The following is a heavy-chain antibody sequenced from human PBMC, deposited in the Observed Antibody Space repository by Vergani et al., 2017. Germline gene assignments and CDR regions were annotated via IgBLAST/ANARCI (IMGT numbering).Heavy chain of an antibody. Sequence: QVQLQQWGPGLLKPSETLSLTCAVYGGSFSGYYWSWIRQPPGKGLEWIGEINHSGSTNYNPSLKSRVTISVDTSKNQFSLKLSSVTAADTAVYYCARGGQGSGGPWRYYYYYMDVWGKGP. J-gene: IGHJ6*03. CDR3: ARGGQGSGGPWRYYYYYMDV. CDR2: INHSGST. CDR1: GGSFSGYY. D-gene: IGHD2-15*01. V-gene: IGHV4-34*01.